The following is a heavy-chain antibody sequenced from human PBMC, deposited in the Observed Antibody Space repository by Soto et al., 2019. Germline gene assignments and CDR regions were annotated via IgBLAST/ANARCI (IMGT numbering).Heavy chain of an antibody. CDR2: ISYDGSNK. CDR3: ARDSYSHCSSTSCYSDY. Sequence: GGSLRLSCAASGFTFSSYAMHWIRQAPGKGLEWVAVISYDGSNKYYADSVKGRFTISRDNSKNTLYLQMNSLRAEDTAVYYCARDSYSHCSSTSCYSDYWGQGTLVTVSS. V-gene: IGHV3-30-3*01. CDR1: GFTFSSYA. J-gene: IGHJ4*02. D-gene: IGHD2-2*01.